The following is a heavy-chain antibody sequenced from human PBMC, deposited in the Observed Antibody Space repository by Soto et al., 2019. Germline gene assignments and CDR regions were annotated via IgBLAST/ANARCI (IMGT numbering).Heavy chain of an antibody. CDR1: GFTFSSYA. CDR3: AKDGVAVPAAMLYYYYYMDV. V-gene: IGHV3-23*01. D-gene: IGHD2-2*01. CDR2: ISGSGGST. Sequence: GESLKISCAASGFTFSSYAMSWVRQAPGKGLEWVSAISGSGGSTYYADSVKGRFTISRDNSKNTLYLQMNSLRAEDTAVYYCAKDGVAVPAAMLYYYYYMDVWGKGTTVTVSS. J-gene: IGHJ6*03.